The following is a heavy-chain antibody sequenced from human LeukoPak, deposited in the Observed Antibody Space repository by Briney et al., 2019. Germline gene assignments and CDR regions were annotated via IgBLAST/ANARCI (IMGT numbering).Heavy chain of an antibody. CDR1: GFTFSSYV. Sequence: GGSLRLSCAASGFTFSSYVMPWVRQAPGKGLEWVAVIWYDGSNKYYADSVKGRFTISRDNSKNTLYLQMNSLRAEDTAVYYCARVRPGWYNWFDPWGQGTLVTVSS. D-gene: IGHD6-19*01. J-gene: IGHJ5*02. CDR2: IWYDGSNK. CDR3: ARVRPGWYNWFDP. V-gene: IGHV3-33*01.